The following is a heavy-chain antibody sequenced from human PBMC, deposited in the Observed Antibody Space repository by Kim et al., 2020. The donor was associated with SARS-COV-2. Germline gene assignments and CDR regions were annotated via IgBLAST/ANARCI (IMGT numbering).Heavy chain of an antibody. J-gene: IGHJ5*02. D-gene: IGHD3-10*01. Sequence: GGSLRLSCAASGFTFSSYSMNWVRQAPGKGLEWVSSISSSSSYIYYADSVKGRFTISRDNAKNSLYLQMNSLRAEDTAVYYCASYREVEPTGLLWLDNWFDPWGQGTLVTVSS. CDR3: ASYREVEPTGLLWLDNWFDP. CDR1: GFTFSSYS. V-gene: IGHV3-21*01. CDR2: ISSSSSYI.